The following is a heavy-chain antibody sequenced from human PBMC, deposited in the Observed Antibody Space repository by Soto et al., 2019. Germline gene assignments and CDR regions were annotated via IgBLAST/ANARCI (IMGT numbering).Heavy chain of an antibody. CDR1: GFTFSNAW. V-gene: IGHV3-15*07. Sequence: PGGSLRLSCAASGFTFSNAWMNWVRQAPGKGLEWVGRIKSNTDGGTTDYAPPVKGRFTISRDDSQNTLYLQMNNLKTEDTAVYYCTKDNKEQLIRSVYYYGMDVWGQGTTVTVSS. D-gene: IGHD6-13*01. J-gene: IGHJ6*02. CDR2: IKSNTDGGTT. CDR3: TKDNKEQLIRSVYYYGMDV.